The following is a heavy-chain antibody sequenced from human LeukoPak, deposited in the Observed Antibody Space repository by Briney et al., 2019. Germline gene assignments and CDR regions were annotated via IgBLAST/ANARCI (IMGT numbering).Heavy chain of an antibody. CDR3: YSKGRLGWRVVNWFDP. J-gene: IGHJ5*02. Sequence: ASVKVSCKASVYTFTYCSLHCVQQAPGRGLEKVRWITLYNGNTNYAKKFQGRDTLTRDMALRPAYIELSSLSFRDAILACYYSKGRLGWRVVNWFDPWGQGTLVTVSS. CDR2: ITLYNGNT. V-gene: IGHV1-68*01. CDR1: VYTFTYCS. D-gene: IGHD3-9*01.